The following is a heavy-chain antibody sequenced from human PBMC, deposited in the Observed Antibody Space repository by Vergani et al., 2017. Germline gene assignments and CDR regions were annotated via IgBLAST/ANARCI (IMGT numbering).Heavy chain of an antibody. D-gene: IGHD2-2*01. V-gene: IGHV3-49*03. CDR3: ARDDGGGVVVVPAATIPTVYYYYYGMDV. Sequence: EVQLVESGGGLVQPGRSLRLSCTASGFTFGDYAMSWFRQAPGKGLEWVGFIRSKAYGGTTEYAASVKGRFTISRDDSKSIAYLQMNSLKTEDTAVYYCARDDGGGVVVVPAATIPTVYYYYYGMDVWGQGP. CDR1: GFTFGDYA. CDR2: IRSKAYGGTT. J-gene: IGHJ6*02.